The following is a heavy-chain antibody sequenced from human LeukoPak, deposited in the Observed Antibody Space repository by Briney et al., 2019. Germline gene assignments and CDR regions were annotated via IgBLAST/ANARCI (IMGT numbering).Heavy chain of an antibody. CDR2: IHYSGST. Sequence: SETLSLTCTVSGGSIRSYYWSWIRHPPGKGLEWMGYIHYSGSTNYNPSLKSRLTISVDTSKNQFSLKLRSVTAADTAVYYCARGLTTYYDSRPDAFDIWGQGTMVTVSS. D-gene: IGHD3-22*01. V-gene: IGHV4-59*08. CDR1: GGSIRSYY. J-gene: IGHJ3*02. CDR3: ARGLTTYYDSRPDAFDI.